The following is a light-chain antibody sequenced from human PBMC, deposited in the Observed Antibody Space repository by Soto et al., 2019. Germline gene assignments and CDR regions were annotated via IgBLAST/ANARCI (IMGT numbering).Light chain of an antibody. CDR3: LLSYSAIGV. J-gene: IGLJ2*01. CDR2: DTS. CDR1: TGAVTSGHY. V-gene: IGLV7-46*01. Sequence: QAVVTQEPSLTVSPGGTVTLTGGSSTGAVTSGHYPYWFQQKPGQAPRTLIFDTSNKHSYTPARFSGSLLGGKAALTLSGAQPEDEADYYCLLSYSAIGVFGGGTQLTVL.